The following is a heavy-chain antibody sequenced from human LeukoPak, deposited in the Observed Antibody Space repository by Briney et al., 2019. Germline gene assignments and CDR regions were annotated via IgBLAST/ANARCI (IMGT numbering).Heavy chain of an antibody. CDR1: GGSFSGYY. D-gene: IGHD5-12*01. V-gene: IGHV4-59*05. CDR2: IYYSGST. J-gene: IGHJ2*01. CDR3: ATQPSGDVVPIYTGYWYFDL. Sequence: SETLSLTCAVYGGSFSGYYWSWIRQPPGKGLEWIASIYYSGSTYYNPSLKSRVTISVDTSKNQFSLKLSSVTASDTAVYYCATQPSGDVVPIYTGYWYFDLWGRGTLVTVSS.